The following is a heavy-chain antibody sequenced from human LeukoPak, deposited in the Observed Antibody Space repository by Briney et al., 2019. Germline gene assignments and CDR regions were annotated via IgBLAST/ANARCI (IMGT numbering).Heavy chain of an antibody. V-gene: IGHV3-23*01. CDR2: ISGSGGST. CDR3: EKDHDYYASGPI. CDR1: GFIFSNYA. Sequence: GGSLRLSCAVSGFIFSNYAMNWVRQAPGKGLEWVSAISGSGGSTYYADSVKGRFTISRDNSKNTLYLQMNSLRAEDTAVYYCEKDHDYYASGPIWGQGTMVTVSS. D-gene: IGHD3-10*01. J-gene: IGHJ3*02.